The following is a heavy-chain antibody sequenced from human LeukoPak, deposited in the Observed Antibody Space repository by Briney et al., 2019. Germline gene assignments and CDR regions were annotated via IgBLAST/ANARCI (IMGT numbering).Heavy chain of an antibody. Sequence: PGGSLRLSCAASGFTFSSYSMNWVRQAPGKGLEWVALISFDGGHKYYSESVKGRFTVSRDSSKNTVYLEMNSLRLDDTAVYYCARAALSSGWKAGINHWGQGALVTVSS. J-gene: IGHJ5*02. CDR3: ARAALSSGWKAGINH. CDR1: GFTFSSYS. CDR2: ISFDGGHK. V-gene: IGHV3-30*03. D-gene: IGHD6-19*01.